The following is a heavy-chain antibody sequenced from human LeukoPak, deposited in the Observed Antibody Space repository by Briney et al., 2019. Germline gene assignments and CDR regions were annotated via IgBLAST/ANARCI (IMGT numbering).Heavy chain of an antibody. V-gene: IGHV4-39*01. CDR3: ARHYDFWSGSAEFDC. CDR1: GGSISSSNYY. D-gene: IGHD3-3*01. CDR2: IYYNGFT. Sequence: PSETLSLTCTVSGGSISSSNYYWGWVRQPPGKGLEWIGSIYYNGFTYSNPSLKSRVTISVDTSKNQFSLELRSVTAADTAIYYCARHYDFWSGSAEFDCWGQGTLVTVSS. J-gene: IGHJ4*02.